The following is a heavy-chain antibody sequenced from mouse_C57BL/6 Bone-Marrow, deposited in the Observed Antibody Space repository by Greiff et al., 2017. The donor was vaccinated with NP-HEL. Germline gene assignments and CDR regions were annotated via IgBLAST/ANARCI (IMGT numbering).Heavy chain of an antibody. V-gene: IGHV1-18*01. CDR3: ARWLPLRYFDV. CDR1: GYTFTDYN. Sequence: DVKLQESGPELVKPGASVKIPCKASGYTFTDYNMDWVKQSHGKSLEWIGDINPNNGGTIYNQKFKGKATLTVDKSSSTAYMELRSLTSEDTAVYYCARWLPLRYFDVWGTGTTVTVSS. CDR2: INPNNGGT. J-gene: IGHJ1*03. D-gene: IGHD2-2*01.